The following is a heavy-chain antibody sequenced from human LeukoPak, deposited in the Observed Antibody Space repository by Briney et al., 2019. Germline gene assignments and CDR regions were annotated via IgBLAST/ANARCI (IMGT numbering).Heavy chain of an antibody. CDR3: ARARSGSGWYWFDP. CDR1: GGSISSSSYY. V-gene: IGHV4-39*07. D-gene: IGHD6-19*01. J-gene: IGHJ5*02. CDR2: IYYSGST. Sequence: PSETLSLTCTVSGGSISSSSYYWGWIRRPPGKGLEWIGSIYYSGSTYYNPSLKSRVTISVDTSKNQFSLKLSSVTAADTAVYYCARARSGSGWYWFDPWGQGTLVIVSS.